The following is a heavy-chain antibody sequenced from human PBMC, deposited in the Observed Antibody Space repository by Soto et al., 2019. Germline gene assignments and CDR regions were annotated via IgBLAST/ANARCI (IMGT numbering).Heavy chain of an antibody. CDR3: AIPRCSGGRCYDFDS. Sequence: SEPLSLTCTVSGGSISSSSFYRGWIRQPPGKGQEWIGSIFYSGSTHYNPSLTSRVTISVDTSKNQFSMKLSSVTAADTAVYYCAIPRCSGGRCYDFDSWGQGTLVT. V-gene: IGHV4-39*01. D-gene: IGHD2-15*01. CDR1: GGSISSSSFY. J-gene: IGHJ4*02. CDR2: IFYSGST.